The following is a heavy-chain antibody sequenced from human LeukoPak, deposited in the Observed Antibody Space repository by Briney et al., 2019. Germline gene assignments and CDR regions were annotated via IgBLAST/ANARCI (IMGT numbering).Heavy chain of an antibody. Sequence: GGSLRLSCAASGFSFSSYAMSWVRQAPGKGLEWVANIKQDGSEKYYVDSVKGRFTISRDNAKNSLYLQMNSLRAEDTAVYYCARDDPSVPLRIWGRGTLVTVSS. J-gene: IGHJ2*01. CDR2: IKQDGSEK. CDR3: ARDDPSVPLRI. V-gene: IGHV3-7*01. CDR1: GFSFSSYA.